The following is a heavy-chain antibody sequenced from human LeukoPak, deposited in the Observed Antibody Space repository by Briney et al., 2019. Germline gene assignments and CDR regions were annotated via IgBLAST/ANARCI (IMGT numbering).Heavy chain of an antibody. V-gene: IGHV3-9*01. CDR1: GFTFDDYA. J-gene: IGHJ4*02. CDR2: ISWNSGSI. Sequence: SLRLSCAASGFTFDDYAMHWARQAPGKGLEWVSGISWNSGSIGYADSVKGRFTISRDNAKNTLYLQMNSLRAEDTAVYYCAKRTRAGTNYFDYWGQGTLVTVSS. D-gene: IGHD6-13*01. CDR3: AKRTRAGTNYFDY.